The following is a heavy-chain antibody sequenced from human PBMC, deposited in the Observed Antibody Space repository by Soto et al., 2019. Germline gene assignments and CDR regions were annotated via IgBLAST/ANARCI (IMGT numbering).Heavy chain of an antibody. CDR2: ISYDGSNK. J-gene: IGHJ4*02. D-gene: IGHD2-15*01. Sequence: ESGGGVVPPGRSLRLSCAASGFTFSSYAMHWVRQAPGKGLEWVAVISYDGSNKYYADSVKGRFTISRDNSKNTLYLQMNSLRAEDTAVYYCARDPTAGYCSGGSCHGGSYYFDYWGQGTLVTVSS. CDR1: GFTFSSYA. V-gene: IGHV3-30-3*01. CDR3: ARDPTAGYCSGGSCHGGSYYFDY.